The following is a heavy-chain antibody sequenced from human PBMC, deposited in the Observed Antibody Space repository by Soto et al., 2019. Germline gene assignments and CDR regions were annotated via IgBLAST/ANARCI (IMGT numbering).Heavy chain of an antibody. CDR3: TRAFEKTWLKFKQFDY. V-gene: IGHV3-7*01. D-gene: IGHD3-9*01. CDR2: IKQDGTEK. Sequence: VGSLRLSCVASQFTFTRYWMGWLRQAPGRGLEWVATIKQDGTEKYYLDSVKGRFTISRDNAKSSLYLQMDSLRAEDTAIYYCTRAFEKTWLKFKQFDYWGQGTTVTVSS. CDR1: QFTFTRYW. J-gene: IGHJ4*02.